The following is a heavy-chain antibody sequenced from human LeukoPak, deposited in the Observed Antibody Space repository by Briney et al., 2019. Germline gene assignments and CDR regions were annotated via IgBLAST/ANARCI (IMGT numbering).Heavy chain of an antibody. D-gene: IGHD5-24*01. J-gene: IGHJ4*02. CDR3: ARDRTTIGSYPDY. V-gene: IGHV3-30-3*01. CDR1: GFAFSSYA. Sequence: GGSLRLSCAASGFAFSSYAMHWVRQAPGKGLEWVAVISSDGSNKYYADSVKGRFTISRDDSKNTVYLQMNSLRLDDTALYYCARDRTTIGSYPDYWGQGTLVTVSS. CDR2: ISSDGSNK.